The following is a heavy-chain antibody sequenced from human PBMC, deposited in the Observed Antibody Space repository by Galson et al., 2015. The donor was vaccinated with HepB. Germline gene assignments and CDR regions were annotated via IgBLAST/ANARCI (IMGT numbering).Heavy chain of an antibody. CDR3: ATNFCGGCGCYPGLHY. V-gene: IGHV3-23*01. D-gene: IGHD2-15*01. CDR1: GFTLINYV. J-gene: IGHJ4*02. Sequence: SLRLSCAASGFTLINYVMVWVRQAPGKGLEWVSGFGRSGGDTYYADSAKGRFTISRDNSKYTLYLQMDSLRAEDTAVYYCATNFCGGCGCYPGLHYWGQGSLVTVSS. CDR2: FGRSGGDT.